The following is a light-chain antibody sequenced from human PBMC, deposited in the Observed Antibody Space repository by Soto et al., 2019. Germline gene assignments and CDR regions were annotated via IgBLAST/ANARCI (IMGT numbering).Light chain of an antibody. Sequence: DIVMTQSPDSLAVSLGERATINCKSSQSVLYSSNNKNYLAWYQQKPGQPPKLLIYWASTRESGVPDRFSGSGSGTDFTLTISSLQAEDVAVYYWQQYVRPWTFGQGTKVEIK. J-gene: IGKJ1*01. CDR2: WAS. CDR1: QSVLYSSNNKNY. CDR3: QQYVRPWT. V-gene: IGKV4-1*01.